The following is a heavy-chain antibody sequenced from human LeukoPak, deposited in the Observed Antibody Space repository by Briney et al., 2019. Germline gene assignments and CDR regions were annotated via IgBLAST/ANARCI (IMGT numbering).Heavy chain of an antibody. J-gene: IGHJ4*02. CDR2: ISWNSGLI. CDR1: GFTFDEYA. V-gene: IGHV3-9*01. D-gene: IGHD3/OR15-3a*01. Sequence: PGGSLRLSCAVSGFTFDEYAMHWVRQAPGKGLEWVSGISWNSGLIDYADSVKGGFTISRDNAKNSLYLQMNSLKAEDTAFYYCAKVGIFGLVTYYFDYWGQGTLVTVSS. CDR3: AKVGIFGLVTYYFDY.